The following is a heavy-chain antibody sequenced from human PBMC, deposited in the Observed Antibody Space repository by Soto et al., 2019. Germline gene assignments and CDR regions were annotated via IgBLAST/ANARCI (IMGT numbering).Heavy chain of an antibody. D-gene: IGHD6-13*01. J-gene: IGHJ6*02. Sequence: QVQLQESGPGLVKPSQTLSLTCTVSGGSISSGDYYGSWIRQPPGKCLEWIGYIHYSWSNYHNPSLKRRFTISVDTSKNQFSLKLTSVTAADTAVYYCGRAHRDLQQLVHYYYSMDVWGQGTTVTVSS. CDR1: GGSISSGDYY. V-gene: IGHV4-30-4*01. CDR3: GRAHRDLQQLVHYYYSMDV. CDR2: IHYSWSN.